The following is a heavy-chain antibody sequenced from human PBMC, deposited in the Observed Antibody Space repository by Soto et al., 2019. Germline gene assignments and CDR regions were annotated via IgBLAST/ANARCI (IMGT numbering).Heavy chain of an antibody. CDR1: GADINSGVFT. Sequence: SETLSLTCSVSGADINSGVFTWTWIRQHAGNGLEWLGYISHIGSTDYNPSLKSRLSISGYTSKNHFSLTLTSVTAADAAVYYCATIGVSGYLAVWGQGTTVTV. J-gene: IGHJ6*02. CDR2: ISHIGST. D-gene: IGHD3-16*02. V-gene: IGHV4-31*03. CDR3: ATIGVSGYLAV.